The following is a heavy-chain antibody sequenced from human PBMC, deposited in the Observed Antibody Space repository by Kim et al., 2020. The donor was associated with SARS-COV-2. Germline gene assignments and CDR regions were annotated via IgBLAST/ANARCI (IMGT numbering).Heavy chain of an antibody. CDR1: GGSISSSSYY. V-gene: IGHV4-39*01. CDR2: IYYSGST. J-gene: IGHJ4*02. Sequence: SETLSLTCTVSGGSISSSSYYWGWIRQPPGKGLEWIGSIYYSGSTYYNPSLKSRVTISVDTSKNQFSLKLSSVTAADTAVYYCARQQALPSYYYGLRYYFDYWGQGTLVTVSS. CDR3: ARQQALPSYYYGLRYYFDY. D-gene: IGHD3-10*01.